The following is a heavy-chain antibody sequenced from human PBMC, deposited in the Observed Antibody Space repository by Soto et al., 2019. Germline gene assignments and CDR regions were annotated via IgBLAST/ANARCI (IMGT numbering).Heavy chain of an antibody. D-gene: IGHD1-1*01. CDR3: VKGYWKGDV. V-gene: IGHV3-23*01. CDR2: LSGSGGTT. J-gene: IGHJ6*02. Sequence: PGGSLRLSCAASGFTFSSYAMSWVRQTPGKGLEWVSTLSGSGGTTYYADSVKGRFTISRDNSKNTLYLQMNSLRDEDTAVYHCVKGYWKGDVWGQGTTVTVSS. CDR1: GFTFSSYA.